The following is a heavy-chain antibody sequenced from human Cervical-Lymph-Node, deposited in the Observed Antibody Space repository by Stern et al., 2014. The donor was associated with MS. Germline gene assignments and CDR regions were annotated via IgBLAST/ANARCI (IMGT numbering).Heavy chain of an antibody. Sequence: QLQLQESGPGLVKPSETLSLTCTVSGGSISSSYWNWIRQPPGKALEWIGYIYYSGTTSYNPSLKSRVTISVDTSKNQFSLKLSSVTAADTAVYYCASSMLSSYYTFDFWGQGNQVTVSS. CDR1: GGSISSSY. V-gene: IGHV4-59*01. D-gene: IGHD3-3*01. CDR3: ASSMLSSYYTFDF. J-gene: IGHJ4*02. CDR2: IYYSGTT.